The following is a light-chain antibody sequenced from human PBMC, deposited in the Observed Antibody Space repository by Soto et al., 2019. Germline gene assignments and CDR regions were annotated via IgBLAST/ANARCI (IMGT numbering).Light chain of an antibody. V-gene: IGKV1-5*01. CDR2: DAS. CDR1: QSLSGW. J-gene: IGKJ1*01. Sequence: DIQMTQSPSTLSASVGDRVIITCRASQSLSGWLAWYQQKPGKAPKLLIYDASSLESGVPSRFSGSGSGTELTLTISSLQSDDVATYYCQQYNSYWTFGQGTKVEVK. CDR3: QQYNSYWT.